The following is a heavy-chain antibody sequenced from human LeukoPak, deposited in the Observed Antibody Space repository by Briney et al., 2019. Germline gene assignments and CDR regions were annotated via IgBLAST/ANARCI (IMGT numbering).Heavy chain of an antibody. CDR3: ARDRWMGQWLDLFDY. V-gene: IGHV3-21*01. D-gene: IGHD6-19*01. CDR1: GFTFSSYS. CDR2: ISSSSSYI. J-gene: IGHJ4*02. Sequence: GGSLRLSCAASGFTFSSYSMNWVRQAPGKGLEWVSSISSSSSYIYYADSVKGRFTISRDNAKNSLYLQMNSLRAEDTAVYYCARDRWMGQWLDLFDYWGQGTLVTVSS.